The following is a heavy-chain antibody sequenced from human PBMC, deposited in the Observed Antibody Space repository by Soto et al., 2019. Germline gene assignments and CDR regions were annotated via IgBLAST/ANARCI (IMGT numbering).Heavy chain of an antibody. Sequence: ASVKVSCKASGYTFTSYAMHWVRQAPGQRLEWMGWINAGNGNTKYSQKFQGRVTITRDTSASTAYMDLSSLRSEDTAVYYCARGVGSGTYYNQYNWFDPWGQGTLVTVSS. V-gene: IGHV1-3*01. CDR1: GYTFTSYA. CDR3: ARGVGSGTYYNQYNWFDP. D-gene: IGHD3-10*01. CDR2: INAGNGNT. J-gene: IGHJ5*02.